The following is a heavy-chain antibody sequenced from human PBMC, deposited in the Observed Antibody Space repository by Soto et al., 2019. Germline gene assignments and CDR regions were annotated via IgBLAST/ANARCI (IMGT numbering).Heavy chain of an antibody. CDR2: IYWNDDK. CDR1: GFSLSTSGVG. D-gene: IGHD2-15*01. V-gene: IGHV2-5*01. J-gene: IGHJ4*01. Sequence: SGPTLVNPTQTLTLTCTFSGFSLSTSGVGVGWIRQPPGKALEWLALIYWNDDKRYSPSLKSRLTITKDTSKNQVVLTMTNMDPVDTATYYCAHSWDLGYRSGGSFFYAFDNCGDGTL. CDR3: AHSWDLGYRSGGSFFYAFDN.